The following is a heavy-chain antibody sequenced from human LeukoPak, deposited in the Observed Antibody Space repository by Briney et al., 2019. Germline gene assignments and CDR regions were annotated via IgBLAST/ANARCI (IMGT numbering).Heavy chain of an antibody. J-gene: IGHJ4*02. CDR2: IIPIFGTA. V-gene: IGHV1-69*05. D-gene: IGHD5-12*01. Sequence: GASVKVSCKASGGTFSSYAISWVRQAPGQGLEWMGGIIPIFGTANYAQKFQGRVTMTRDTSTSTVYMELSSLRSEDTAVYYCAREATRTRGFDYWGQGTLVTVSS. CDR3: AREATRTRGFDY. CDR1: GGTFSSYA.